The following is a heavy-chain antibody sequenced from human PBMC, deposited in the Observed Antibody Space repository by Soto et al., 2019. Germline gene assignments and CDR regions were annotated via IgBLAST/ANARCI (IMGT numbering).Heavy chain of an antibody. Sequence: SEKVSCKASGGTFSSYAISWVRQVPGQGLVWMGGIIPIFGTANYAQKFQGRVTITADESTSTAYMELSSLRSEDTAVYYCARNGMGNQLRQPAYGMDVWGQGTMVTVAS. CDR1: GGTFSSYA. J-gene: IGHJ6*02. D-gene: IGHD2-2*01. CDR3: ARNGMGNQLRQPAYGMDV. CDR2: IIPIFGTA. V-gene: IGHV1-69*13.